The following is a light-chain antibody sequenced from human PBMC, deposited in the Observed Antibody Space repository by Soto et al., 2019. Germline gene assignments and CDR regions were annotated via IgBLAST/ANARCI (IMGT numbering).Light chain of an antibody. CDR2: DVN. CDR1: STDIAGYNY. V-gene: IGLV2-14*03. J-gene: IGLJ2*01. Sequence: QSALTQPASVSGSPGQSITISCTGTSTDIAGYNYVSWYQHHPGKAPKLVIYDVNNRPSGVSNRFSGSKSGNTASLTISGLQAEDEANYYCNSFTSTRTHVIFGGGTKLTVL. CDR3: NSFTSTRTHVI.